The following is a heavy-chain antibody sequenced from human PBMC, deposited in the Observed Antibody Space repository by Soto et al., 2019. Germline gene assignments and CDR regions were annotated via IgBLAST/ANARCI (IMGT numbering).Heavy chain of an antibody. CDR1: GYTFTSYG. CDR2: ISAYNGNT. CDR3: ARVRSRSSSYYYGMDV. J-gene: IGHJ6*02. V-gene: IGHV1-18*04. Sequence: ASVKVSCKASGYTFTSYGISWVRQAPGQGLEWMGWISAYNGNTNYAQKLQGRVTMTTDTSTSTAYMELRSLRSDDTAVYYCARVRSRSSSYYYGMDVWGQGTTVTVSS. D-gene: IGHD6-6*01.